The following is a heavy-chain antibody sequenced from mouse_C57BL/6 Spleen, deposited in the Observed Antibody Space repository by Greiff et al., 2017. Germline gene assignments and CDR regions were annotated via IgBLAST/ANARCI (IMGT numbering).Heavy chain of an antibody. J-gene: IGHJ3*01. D-gene: IGHD4-1*01. CDR3: ASLTPFAY. CDR1: GYAFSSYW. V-gene: IGHV1-80*01. Sequence: QVQLQQSGAELVKPGASVKISCKASGYAFSSYWMNWVKQRPGKGLEWIGQIYPGDGDTNYNGKFKGKATLTADKSSSTSYMQLCSLTSEDSAVYFCASLTPFAYWGQGTLVTVSA. CDR2: IYPGDGDT.